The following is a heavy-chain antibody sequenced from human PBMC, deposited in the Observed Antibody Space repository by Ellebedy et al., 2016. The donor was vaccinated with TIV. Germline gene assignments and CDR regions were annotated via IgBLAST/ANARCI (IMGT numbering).Heavy chain of an antibody. V-gene: IGHV4-59*08. J-gene: IGHJ4*02. CDR2: IHNGVTT. Sequence: MPSETLSLTCAVSGASIGGYLWSWIPQPPGKGLEWIAYIHNGVTTSYTPSLKSRVTISEDTSKNQFSLILTSVTAADTAVYYCARHAGNAEYAFDFWGQGSPVTVSS. CDR3: ARHAGNAEYAFDF. CDR1: GASIGGYL. D-gene: IGHD2-2*01.